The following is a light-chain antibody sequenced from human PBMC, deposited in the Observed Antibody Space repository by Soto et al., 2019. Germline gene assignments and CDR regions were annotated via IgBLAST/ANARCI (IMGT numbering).Light chain of an antibody. Sequence: EIVLTQSPGTLSVSPGERATLSCRASQSVDSSDLAWFQQKPGQAPRLLIYGASRRATGIPDRFSGIGSGTEFTLTISRLEPEDSAVYYCQQYGSSPPLTFGGGTKVEIK. V-gene: IGKV3-20*01. CDR3: QQYGSSPPLT. CDR2: GAS. CDR1: QSVDSSD. J-gene: IGKJ4*01.